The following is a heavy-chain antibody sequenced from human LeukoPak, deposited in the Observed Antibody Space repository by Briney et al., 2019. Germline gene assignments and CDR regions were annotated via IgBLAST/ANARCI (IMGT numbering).Heavy chain of an antibody. V-gene: IGHV1-18*01. J-gene: IGHJ4*02. D-gene: IGHD3-3*01. Sequence: ASVKVSCKASGYTFTSYGISWVRQAPGQGLEWMGWISAYNGNTNYAQKLQGRVTMTTDTSTSTAYMELRSLRSDDTAVYYCVRDKSDFWSGYPFDYWGQGTLVTVSS. CDR2: ISAYNGNT. CDR1: GYTFTSYG. CDR3: VRDKSDFWSGYPFDY.